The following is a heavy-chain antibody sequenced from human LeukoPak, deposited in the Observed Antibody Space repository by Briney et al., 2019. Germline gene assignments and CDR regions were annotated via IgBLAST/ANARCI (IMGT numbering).Heavy chain of an antibody. CDR2: IKQDGSEK. V-gene: IGHV3-7*03. CDR1: GFTFSSYW. Sequence: GGSPRLSCAASGFTFSSYWMSWVRQAPGKGLEWVANIKQDGSEKYYVDSVKGRFTISRDNAKNSLYLQMNSLRAEDTAVYYCARDCLRWLQLKDYWGQGTLVTVSS. D-gene: IGHD5-24*01. J-gene: IGHJ4*02. CDR3: ARDCLRWLQLKDY.